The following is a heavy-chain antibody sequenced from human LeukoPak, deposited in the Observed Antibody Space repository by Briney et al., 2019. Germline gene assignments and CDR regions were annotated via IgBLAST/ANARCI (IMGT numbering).Heavy chain of an antibody. Sequence: GGSLRLSCAVSGFTVSSNHMSWVRQAPGKGLEWVSVIYSGGTTDYADSVKGRFTISRDNAKNSLYLQMSYLRVEDTAVYYCARGGIFNPYELWGQGTLVTVSP. D-gene: IGHD3-22*01. V-gene: IGHV3-66*01. CDR3: ARGGIFNPYEL. CDR1: GFTVSSNH. J-gene: IGHJ4*02. CDR2: IYSGGTT.